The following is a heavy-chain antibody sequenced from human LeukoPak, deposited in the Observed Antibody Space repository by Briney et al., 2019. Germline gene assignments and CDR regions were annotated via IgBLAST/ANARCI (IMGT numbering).Heavy chain of an antibody. CDR1: GGTFSSYA. V-gene: IGHV1-8*02. D-gene: IGHD4-17*01. Sequence: GASVKVSCKASGGTFSSYAINWVRQATGQGLEWMGWMNPNSGNTGYAQKFQGRVTMTRNTSISTAYMELSSLRSEDTAVYYCARGIYGDYVPDYWGQGTLVAVSS. CDR2: MNPNSGNT. J-gene: IGHJ4*02. CDR3: ARGIYGDYVPDY.